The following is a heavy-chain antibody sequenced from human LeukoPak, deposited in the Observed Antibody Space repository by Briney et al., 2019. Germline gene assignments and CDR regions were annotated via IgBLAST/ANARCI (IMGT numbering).Heavy chain of an antibody. Sequence: SETLSLTCTVSGGSISSYYWSWVRQPPGKGLEWIGYIYYSGSTNYNPSLASRVTISVDTSKHQFSLKLSSVTAADTAVYYCARESYCSGGSCYEEGAFDIWGQGTMVTVSS. CDR1: GGSISSYY. D-gene: IGHD2-15*01. CDR2: IYYSGST. CDR3: ARESYCSGGSCYEEGAFDI. J-gene: IGHJ3*02. V-gene: IGHV4-59*01.